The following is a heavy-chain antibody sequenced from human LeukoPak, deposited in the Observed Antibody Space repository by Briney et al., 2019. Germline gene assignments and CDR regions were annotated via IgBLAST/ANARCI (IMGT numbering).Heavy chain of an antibody. J-gene: IGHJ4*02. CDR3: ARDMSPLTETYYYDD. CDR2: IIPIFGTA. CDR1: GGTFSSYA. D-gene: IGHD3-10*02. Sequence: ASVKVSCKASGGTFSSYAISWVRQAPGQGLGWMGGIIPIFGTANYAQKFQGRVTITTDESTSTAYMELSSLRSEDTAVYYCARDMSPLTETYYYDDWGQGTLVTVSS. V-gene: IGHV1-69*05.